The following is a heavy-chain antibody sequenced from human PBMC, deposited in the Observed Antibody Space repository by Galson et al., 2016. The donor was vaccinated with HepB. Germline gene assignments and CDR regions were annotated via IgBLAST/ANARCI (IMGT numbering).Heavy chain of an antibody. CDR1: GLTVSNNY. CDR3: VKDRGAVIRDFDQ. Sequence: LRLSCAVSGLTVSNNYMSWVRQAPGKGLEWVSLIYSGGSTYYADSVKGRFTISRDNSKNTLYLQMSSLRDGDTAVYYCVKDRGAVIRDFDQWGQGTLVTVS. J-gene: IGHJ4*02. D-gene: IGHD3-10*01. CDR2: IYSGGST. V-gene: IGHV3-66*02.